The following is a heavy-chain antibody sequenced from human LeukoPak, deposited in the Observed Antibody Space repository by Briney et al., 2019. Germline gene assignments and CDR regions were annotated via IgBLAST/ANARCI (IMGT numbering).Heavy chain of an antibody. CDR3: ARVDWDCTGGSCYRWFDP. J-gene: IGHJ5*02. V-gene: IGHV4-4*07. CDR2: ISTSGNA. D-gene: IGHD2-15*01. CDR1: GGSISSYY. Sequence: PSETLSLTCTVSGGSISSYYWSWIRQPAGKGLEWIGHISTSGNANYNPSLKSRVTMSVDTSKNQISLKLSSVTAADTAVYYCARVDWDCTGGSCYRWFDPWGQGTLVTVSS.